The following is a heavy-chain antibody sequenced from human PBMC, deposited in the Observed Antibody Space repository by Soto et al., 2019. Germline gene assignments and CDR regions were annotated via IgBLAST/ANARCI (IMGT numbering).Heavy chain of an antibody. CDR1: GGTFSSYD. V-gene: IGHV1-69*01. CDR2: IIPIFGTA. CDR3: ARDVEHYDSSGYYLGY. J-gene: IGHJ4*02. Sequence: QVQLVQSGAEVKKPGSSVKVSCKASGGTFSSYDISWVRQAPGQGLEWMGGIIPIFGTANYAQKFQGRVTITADESTSTAYMELSSLRSEDTAVYYCARDVEHYDSSGYYLGYWGQGTLVTVSS. D-gene: IGHD3-22*01.